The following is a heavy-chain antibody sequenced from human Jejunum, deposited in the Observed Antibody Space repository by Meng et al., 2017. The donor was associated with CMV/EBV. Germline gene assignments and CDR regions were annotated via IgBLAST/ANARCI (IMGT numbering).Heavy chain of an antibody. J-gene: IGHJ4*02. CDR2: IYYSGTT. Sequence: RSSRYYWRWVRQPPGKGLEFIARIYYSGTTYYNPSLKSRVIISIDTSKNQFSLKLSSVTAADAAVYYCARAGADNSGNSGWVAYWGQGTLVTVSS. V-gene: IGHV4-39*07. CDR3: ARAGADNSGNSGWVAY. D-gene: IGHD4-23*01. CDR1: RSSRYY.